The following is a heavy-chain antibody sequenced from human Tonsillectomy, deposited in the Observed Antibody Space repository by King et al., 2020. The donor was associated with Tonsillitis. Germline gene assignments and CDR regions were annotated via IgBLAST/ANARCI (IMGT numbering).Heavy chain of an antibody. Sequence: EVQLVESGAEVKKPGESLKISCKGSGYSFSSHWIGWVRQMPGKGLEWMGIIYPGDSDTRYSPSFQGQVTISDDKSISTAYLQWSSLKASDTAMYYCARISLSWGDAFDIWGQGTMVTVSS. CDR2: IYPGDSDT. V-gene: IGHV5-51*01. D-gene: IGHD6-13*01. J-gene: IGHJ3*02. CDR1: GYSFSSHW. CDR3: ARISLSWGDAFDI.